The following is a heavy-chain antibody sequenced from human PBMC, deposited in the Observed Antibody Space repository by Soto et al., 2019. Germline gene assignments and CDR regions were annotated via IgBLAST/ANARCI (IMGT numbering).Heavy chain of an antibody. D-gene: IGHD3-3*01. J-gene: IGHJ6*02. CDR2: ISAYNGNT. CDR1: GYTFTSYG. V-gene: IGHV1-18*01. Sequence: ASVKVSCKASGYTFTSYGISWVRQAPGQGLEWMGWISAYNGNTNYAQKLQGRVTMTTDTSTSTAYMELRSLRSDDTAVYYCARDLDRGEDFWSCYYFRGRGTYYYYGMDVWGQGTTVTVSS. CDR3: ARDLDRGEDFWSCYYFRGRGTYYYYGMDV.